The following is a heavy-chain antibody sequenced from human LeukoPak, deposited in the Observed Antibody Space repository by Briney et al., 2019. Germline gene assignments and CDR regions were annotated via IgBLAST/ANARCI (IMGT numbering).Heavy chain of an antibody. CDR3: ARDRPYSSRWHPLSYYYYGMDV. D-gene: IGHD6-13*01. CDR2: ISAYNGNT. Sequence: ASVKVSCKTSVYSFTDYYLRWVRQAPGQGGEWMGWISAYNGNTNYAQKLQGRVTMTTDTSPSTAYMELRSLRSDDTAVDYCARDRPYSSRWHPLSYYYYGMDVWGQGTTVTVSS. V-gene: IGHV1-18*01. J-gene: IGHJ6*02. CDR1: VYSFTDYY.